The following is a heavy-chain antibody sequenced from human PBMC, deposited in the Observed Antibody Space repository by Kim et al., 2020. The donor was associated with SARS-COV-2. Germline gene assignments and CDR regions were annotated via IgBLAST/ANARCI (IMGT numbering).Heavy chain of an antibody. J-gene: IGHJ4*02. D-gene: IGHD3-16*01. V-gene: IGHV3-33*05. CDR1: GFTFSTYG. CDR3: ARDGLGDGLDY. Sequence: GGALRLSCAASGFTFSTYGMHWVRQAPGKGLEWVAVISYDGSNKYYADSVKGRFTISRDNSKNTLYLQMNSLRDEDTAVYYCARDGLGDGLDYWGQGTLV. CDR2: ISYDGSNK.